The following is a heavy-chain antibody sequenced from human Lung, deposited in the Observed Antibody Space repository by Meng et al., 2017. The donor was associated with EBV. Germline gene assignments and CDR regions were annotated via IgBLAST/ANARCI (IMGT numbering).Heavy chain of an antibody. V-gene: IGHV4-39*05. D-gene: IGHD4-17*01. CDR1: GGSISSSSYY. J-gene: IGHJ4*02. CDR3: TTLYGDSIS. CDR2: VVYSGTT. Sequence: LPLQEPGPRLVRLSETPSLTCTVSGGSISSSSYYWAWIRQPPGEGLEWIGSVVYSGTTYYTSSLKSRVSISVDTSKNQFSLKLSSVTAADTAVYYCTTLYGDSISWGQGTLVTVSS.